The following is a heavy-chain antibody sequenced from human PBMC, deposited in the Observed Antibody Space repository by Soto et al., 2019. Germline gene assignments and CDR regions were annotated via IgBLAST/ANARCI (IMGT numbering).Heavy chain of an antibody. Sequence: SETLSLTCAVSGGSISSSNWWNWVRQPPGKGLEWIGESYHSGSTNYNPSLKSRGTISVEKSKNQFSLKLSSVTAEDTAVYYCAKHLIGGRLQSPFDLWGQGTQVTVSS. CDR3: AKHLIGGRLQSPFDL. V-gene: IGHV4-4*02. D-gene: IGHD3-22*01. J-gene: IGHJ4*02. CDR1: GGSISSSNW. CDR2: SYHSGST.